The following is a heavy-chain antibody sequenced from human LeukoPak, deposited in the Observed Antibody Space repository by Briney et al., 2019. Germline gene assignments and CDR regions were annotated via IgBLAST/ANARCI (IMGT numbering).Heavy chain of an antibody. Sequence: ASVKVSCKASGGTFSSYAISWVRQAPGQGLEWMGGIIPIFGTANYAQKFQGRVTITADESTSTAYMEPSSLRSEDTAVYYCARCEWEPPYYNGMDVWGQGTTVTVSS. D-gene: IGHD1-26*01. J-gene: IGHJ6*02. V-gene: IGHV1-69*13. CDR1: GGTFSSYA. CDR3: ARCEWEPPYYNGMDV. CDR2: IIPIFGTA.